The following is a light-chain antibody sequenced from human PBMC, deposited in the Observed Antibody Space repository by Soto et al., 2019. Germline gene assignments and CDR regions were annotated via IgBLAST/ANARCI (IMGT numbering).Light chain of an antibody. V-gene: IGKV1-27*01. Sequence: DIQMTQSPSSLSASVGDRVTITCRASQGISNYLAWYQQKPGKVPKLLIYAASTLQSGVPSRFSGSGSVTDFTLTISSLQPEAVATYYCQKYNSAPHTFGQENKLEIK. CDR1: QGISNY. CDR2: AAS. CDR3: QKYNSAPHT. J-gene: IGKJ2*01.